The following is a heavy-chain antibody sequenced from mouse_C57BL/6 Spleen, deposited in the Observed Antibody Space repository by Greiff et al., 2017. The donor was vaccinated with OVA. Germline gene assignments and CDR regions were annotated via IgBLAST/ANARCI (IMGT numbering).Heavy chain of an antibody. J-gene: IGHJ4*01. CDR1: GYTFTSYG. Sequence: VQLQQSGAELARPGASVKLSCKASGYTFTSYGISWVKQRTGQGLEWIGEIYPRSGNTYYNEKFKGKATLTADKSSSTAYMELRSLTSEDSAVYFCARSSLYYGNPLYAMDYWGQGTSVTVSS. V-gene: IGHV1-81*01. CDR2: IYPRSGNT. D-gene: IGHD2-1*01. CDR3: ARSSLYYGNPLYAMDY.